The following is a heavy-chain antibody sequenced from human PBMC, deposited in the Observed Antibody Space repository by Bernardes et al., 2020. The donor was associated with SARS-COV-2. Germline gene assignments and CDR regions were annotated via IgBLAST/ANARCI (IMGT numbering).Heavy chain of an antibody. D-gene: IGHD3-3*01. CDR2: IYHSGST. CDR3: TTATGPLRY. V-gene: IGHV4-38-2*01. J-gene: IGHJ4*02. Sequence: TLSLTCAVSGYSISSGYYWGWIRQPPGKGLEWIGSIYHSGSTYYNPSLKSRVTISVDTSKNQFSLKLSSVTAADTAVYYCTTATGPLRYWGQGTLVTVSS. CDR1: GYSISSGYY.